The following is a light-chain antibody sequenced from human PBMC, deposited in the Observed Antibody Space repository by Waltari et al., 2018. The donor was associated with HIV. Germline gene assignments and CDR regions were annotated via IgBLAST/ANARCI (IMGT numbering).Light chain of an antibody. CDR3: SSYTSSSTLYVV. J-gene: IGLJ2*01. CDR1: SSDVGGYNY. CDR2: DVS. V-gene: IGLV2-14*01. Sequence: QSALTQPASVSGSPGQSITISCTGTSSDVGGYNYVSCYQQHPGNAPKLMLYDVSYRPSGVSNRFSGSKSGNTASLTISGLQAEDEADYYCSSYTSSSTLYVVFGGGTKLTVL.